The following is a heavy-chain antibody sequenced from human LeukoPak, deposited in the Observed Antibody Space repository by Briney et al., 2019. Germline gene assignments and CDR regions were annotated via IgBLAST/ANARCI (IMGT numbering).Heavy chain of an antibody. CDR2: INHSGST. V-gene: IGHV4-34*01. CDR1: GGSFSGYY. D-gene: IGHD3-3*01. Sequence: SETLSLTCAVYGGSFSGYYWSWIRQPPGKGQEWIGEINHSGSTNYNPSLKSRVTISVDTSKNQFSLKLSSVTAADTAVYYCARKKDYDFWSGYYNYFDYWGPGTLVTVSS. J-gene: IGHJ4*02. CDR3: ARKKDYDFWSGYYNYFDY.